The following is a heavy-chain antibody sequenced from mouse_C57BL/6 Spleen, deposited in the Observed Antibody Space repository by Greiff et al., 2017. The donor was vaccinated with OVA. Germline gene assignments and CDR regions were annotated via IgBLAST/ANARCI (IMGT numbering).Heavy chain of an antibody. D-gene: IGHD3-2*02. CDR1: GYTFTSYW. CDR2: IHPNSGST. Sequence: QVQLQQPGAELVKPGASVKLSCKASGYTFTSYWMHWVKQRPGQGLEWIGMIHPNSGSTNYNEKFKSKATLTVDKSSSTAYMQLSSLTSEDSVVYYCARQDSSGSWFAYWGQGTLVTVSA. J-gene: IGHJ3*01. V-gene: IGHV1-64*01. CDR3: ARQDSSGSWFAY.